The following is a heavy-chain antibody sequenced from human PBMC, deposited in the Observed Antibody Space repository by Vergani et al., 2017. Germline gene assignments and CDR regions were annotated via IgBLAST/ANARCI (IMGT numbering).Heavy chain of an antibody. J-gene: IGHJ5*02. CDR3: VRMGHCITTNYDDPPS. CDR1: EYSFSAFY. CDR2: INPNNGGS. V-gene: IGHV1-2*02. Sequence: QVQLVQSGAEVKKPGDPVKVPCKASEYSFSAFYIHWVRQAPGQGLEWMGWINPNNGGSNYAQKFQDRVTMTRDTSITTAYMELRRLGSDDTTVYYCVRMGHCITTNYDDPPSWGQGTLVTVSS. D-gene: IGHD2-2*01.